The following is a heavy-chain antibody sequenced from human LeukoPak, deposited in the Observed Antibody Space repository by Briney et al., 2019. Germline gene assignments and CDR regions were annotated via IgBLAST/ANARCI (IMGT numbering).Heavy chain of an antibody. CDR1: GFTVNSYN. Sequence: GGSLRLSCSASGFTVNSYNMNWARQAPGKGLEWVSCISSSGTKYYADSVKGRFTTSRDNGKSSLFLEMNSLRDEDTGVYYCARGPSSSSWSRFDPWGQGTLVTVSS. V-gene: IGHV3-48*02. CDR2: ISSSGTK. D-gene: IGHD6-13*01. J-gene: IGHJ5*02. CDR3: ARGPSSSSWSRFDP.